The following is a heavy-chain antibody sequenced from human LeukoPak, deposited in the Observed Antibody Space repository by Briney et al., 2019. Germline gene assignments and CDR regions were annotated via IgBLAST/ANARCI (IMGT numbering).Heavy chain of an antibody. CDR1: GGSISAISGGPYY. J-gene: IGHJ4*02. V-gene: IGHV4-39*01. CDR3: ARHGHHGDHDW. CDR2: GHYSADP. D-gene: IGHD3-9*01. Sequence: SETLSLTCTVSGGSISAISGGPYYWGWIRQPPGKGLERIGSGHYSADPHTPSLRTRVTISLYTSKNQFPLRVSSVTAADTAVYYCARHGHHGDHDWWGQGILVTVSS.